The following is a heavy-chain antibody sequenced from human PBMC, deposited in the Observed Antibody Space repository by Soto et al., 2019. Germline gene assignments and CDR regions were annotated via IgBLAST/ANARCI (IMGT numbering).Heavy chain of an antibody. Sequence: GASVKVSCKASGYTFTSYDINWVRQATGQGLEWMGWMNPNSGNTGYAQKFQGRVTMTRNTSISTAYMELSSLRSEDTAVYHCARGLFFEDIVVVPAAIKDNYYYYMDVWGKGTTVTSP. CDR2: MNPNSGNT. CDR1: GYTFTSYD. J-gene: IGHJ6*03. V-gene: IGHV1-8*01. CDR3: ARGLFFEDIVVVPAAIKDNYYYYMDV. D-gene: IGHD2-2*01.